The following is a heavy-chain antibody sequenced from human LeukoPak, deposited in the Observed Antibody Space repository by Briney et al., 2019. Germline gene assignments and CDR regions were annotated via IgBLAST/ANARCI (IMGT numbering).Heavy chain of an antibody. CDR2: IIPIFGTA. V-gene: IGHV1-69*13. CDR3: ARDHKQLNGYSSWEDWFDP. J-gene: IGHJ5*02. D-gene: IGHD6-13*01. CDR1: GGTFSSYA. Sequence: ASVKVSCKASGGTFSSYAISWVRQAPGQGLEWMGGIIPIFGTANYAQKFQGRVTITADESTSTAYMELSSLRSEDAAVYYCARDHKQLNGYSSWEDWFDPWGQGTLVTVSS.